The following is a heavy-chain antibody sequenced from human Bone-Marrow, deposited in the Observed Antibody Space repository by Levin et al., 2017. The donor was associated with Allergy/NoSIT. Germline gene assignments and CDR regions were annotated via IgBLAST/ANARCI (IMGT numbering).Heavy chain of an antibody. CDR2: IDWDDDE. CDR3: ARTLANVDTATGEKREYYYYYMDV. CDR1: GFSLTTRGMC. D-gene: IGHD5-18*01. Sequence: RTSGPTLVKPTQTLTLTCTFSGFSLTTRGMCVSWIRQPPGKALEWLARIDWDDDEYYSTSLKTRLTISKDTSKDQVVLTLANMNPVDTATYYCARTLANVDTATGEKREYYYYYMDVWGKGTTVTVSS. V-gene: IGHV2-70*11. J-gene: IGHJ6*03.